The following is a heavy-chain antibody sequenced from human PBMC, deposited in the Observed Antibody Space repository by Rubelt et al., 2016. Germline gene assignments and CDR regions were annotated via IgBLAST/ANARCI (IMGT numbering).Heavy chain of an antibody. Sequence: ASGFTFDDYTMHWVRQAPGKGLEWVSLISWDGGSTYYADSVKGRFTISRDNSKNSLYLQMNSLRTEDTALYYCAKEVNGGSLDYGGQGTLVTVSS. CDR3: AKEVNGGSLDY. D-gene: IGHD3-16*01. CDR1: GFTFDDYT. V-gene: IGHV3-43*01. CDR2: ISWDGGST. J-gene: IGHJ4*02.